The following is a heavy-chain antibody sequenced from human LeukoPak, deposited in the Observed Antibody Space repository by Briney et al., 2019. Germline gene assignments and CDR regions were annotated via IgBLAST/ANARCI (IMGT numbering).Heavy chain of an antibody. D-gene: IGHD2-2*01. J-gene: IGHJ4*02. CDR2: ISWGGGNT. Sequence: GGSLRLSCAASGFIFDDYAMHWVRQAPGKGLEWVSLISWGGGNTYYADSVKGRFTISRDNSKNTLYLQMGSLRAEDMAVYYCARGDYCSSTSCSLGPFDYWGQGTLVTVSS. CDR1: GFIFDDYA. V-gene: IGHV3-43D*03. CDR3: ARGDYCSSTSCSLGPFDY.